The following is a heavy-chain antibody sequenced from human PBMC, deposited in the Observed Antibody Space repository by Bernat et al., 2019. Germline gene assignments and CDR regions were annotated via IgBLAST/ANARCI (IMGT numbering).Heavy chain of an antibody. Sequence: QVQLVESGGGVVQPGRSLRLSCAASGFTFSSYGMHWVRQAPGKGLEWVAVIWYDGSNKYYADSVKGRFTISRDNSKNTLYLQMNSLRADEAAVYDWARDTKEGAIGTIVNWGRGTLVTVSS. D-gene: IGHD1-26*01. CDR2: IWYDGSNK. CDR1: GFTFSSYG. CDR3: ARDTKEGAIGTIVN. V-gene: IGHV3-33*01. J-gene: IGHJ4*02.